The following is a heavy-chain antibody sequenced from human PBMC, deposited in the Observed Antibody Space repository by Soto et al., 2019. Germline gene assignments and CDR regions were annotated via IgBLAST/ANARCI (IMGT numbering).Heavy chain of an antibody. D-gene: IGHD3-22*01. CDR1: GGSIISSSYY. Sequence: QLQLQESGPGLVKPSETLSLTCTVSGGSIISSSYYWGWIRQPPGKGLEWIGSIYSSGSTYYNPSIKRRVPIPVDTSKNQFSLKLSSVTAADTAVHYCATPVSSGYQAFEVWGQGTMVTVSS. CDR2: IYSSGST. J-gene: IGHJ3*01. CDR3: ATPVSSGYQAFEV. V-gene: IGHV4-39*01.